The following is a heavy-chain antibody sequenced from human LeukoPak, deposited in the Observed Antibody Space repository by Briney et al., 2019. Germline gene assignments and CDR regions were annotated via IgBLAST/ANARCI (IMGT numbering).Heavy chain of an antibody. CDR1: GGSFSGYY. J-gene: IGHJ4*02. Sequence: SETLSLTCAVYGGSFSGYYWSWIRQPPGKGLEWIGEINHSGSTNYNPSLKSRVTISVDTSKNQFSLKLSSVTAADTAVYYCARGPMSDFWGGYYGSLDYWGQGTLVTVSS. CDR3: ARGPMSDFWGGYYGSLDY. D-gene: IGHD3-3*01. V-gene: IGHV4-34*01. CDR2: INHSGST.